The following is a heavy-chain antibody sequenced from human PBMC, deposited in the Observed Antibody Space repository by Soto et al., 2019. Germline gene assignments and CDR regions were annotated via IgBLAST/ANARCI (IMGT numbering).Heavy chain of an antibody. D-gene: IGHD3-10*01. CDR1: GFTFSSYW. J-gene: IGHJ5*02. Sequence: GGSLRLSCAASGFTFSSYWMSWVRQAPGKGLEWVANIKQDGSEKYYVDSVKGRFTISRDNAKNSLYLQMNSLRAEDTAVYYCARVLGVANPVVRGANNWYDPWGQGTLVTVSS. CDR2: IKQDGSEK. CDR3: ARVLGVANPVVRGANNWYDP. V-gene: IGHV3-7*01.